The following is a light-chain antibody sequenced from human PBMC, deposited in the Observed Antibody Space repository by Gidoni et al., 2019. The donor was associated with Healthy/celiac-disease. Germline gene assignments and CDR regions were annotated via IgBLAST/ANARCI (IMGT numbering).Light chain of an antibody. CDR1: SSNIGSGYD. Sequence: HSVLTQPPSVSGAPAQRVTISCTGSSSNIGSGYDVHWYQQLPGTAPKLLIYGNSNRPSGVPDRFSGSKSGTSASLAITGLQAEDEADYYCQSYDSSRYVFGTGTKVTVL. V-gene: IGLV1-40*01. J-gene: IGLJ1*01. CDR2: GNS. CDR3: QSYDSSRYV.